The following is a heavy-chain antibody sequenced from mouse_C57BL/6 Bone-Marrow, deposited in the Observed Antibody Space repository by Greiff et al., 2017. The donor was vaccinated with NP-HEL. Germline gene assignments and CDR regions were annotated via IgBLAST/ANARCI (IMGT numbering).Heavy chain of an antibody. V-gene: IGHV1-81*01. CDR3: ARHPAWVAY. CDR2: IYPRSGNT. J-gene: IGHJ3*01. CDR1: GYTFTSYG. Sequence: VQLQQSGAELARPGASVKLSCKASGYTFTSYGISWVKQRTGQGLEWIGEIYPRSGNTYYNEKFKGKATLTADKSSSTAYMELRSLTSQDSSVYFCARHPAWVAYWGQGTLVTVSA.